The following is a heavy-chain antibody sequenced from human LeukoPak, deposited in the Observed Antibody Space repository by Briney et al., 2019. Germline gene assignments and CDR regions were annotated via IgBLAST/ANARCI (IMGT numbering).Heavy chain of an antibody. CDR2: INHSGST. J-gene: IGHJ5*02. Sequence: KPSETLSLTRAVYGGSFSGYYWSWIRQPPGKGLEWIGEINHSGSTNYNPSLKSRVTISVDTSKNQFSLKLSSVTAADTAVYYCARVSCSSTSCYRPASWFDPWGQGTLVTVSS. V-gene: IGHV4-34*01. D-gene: IGHD2-2*01. CDR3: ARVSCSSTSCYRPASWFDP. CDR1: GGSFSGYY.